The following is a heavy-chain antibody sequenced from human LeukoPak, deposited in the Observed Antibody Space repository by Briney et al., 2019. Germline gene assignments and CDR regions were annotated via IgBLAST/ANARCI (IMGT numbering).Heavy chain of an antibody. Sequence: GGSLRLSCTASGFTFSSYWMDWVRQVPGKGPVWVSRVHPDGTNTAYSDSVKGRFTISRDNVRNTVYLQMNSLRAEDAAVYYCVTYVDTVRYDAFDVWGQGTVVIVSS. CDR2: VHPDGTNT. CDR1: GFTFSSYW. J-gene: IGHJ3*01. V-gene: IGHV3-74*01. D-gene: IGHD5-18*01. CDR3: VTYVDTVRYDAFDV.